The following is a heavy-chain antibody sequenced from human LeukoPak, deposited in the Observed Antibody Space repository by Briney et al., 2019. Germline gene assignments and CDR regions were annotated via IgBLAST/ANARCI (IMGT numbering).Heavy chain of an antibody. V-gene: IGHV4-34*01. CDR3: ASHHGRRMAVAGTEVY. J-gene: IGHJ4*02. CDR1: GGSFSGYY. Sequence: SETLSLTCAVYGGSFSGYYWSWIRQPPGKGLEWIGEINHSGSTNYNPSLKSRVTISVDTSKNQFSLKLSSVTAADTAVYYCASHHGRRMAVAGTEVYWGQGTLVTVSS. D-gene: IGHD6-19*01. CDR2: INHSGST.